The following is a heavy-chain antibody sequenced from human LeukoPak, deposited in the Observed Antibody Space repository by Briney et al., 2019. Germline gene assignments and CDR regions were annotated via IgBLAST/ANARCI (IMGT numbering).Heavy chain of an antibody. CDR2: INPNSGGT. CDR3: ARDSGSSGWDPTNFFDY. V-gene: IGHV1-2*02. Sequence: GASVTVSCKASGYTFTGYYMHWVRQAPGQGLEWMGWINPNSGGTNYAQKFQGRVTMTRDTSINTAYLELSRSDDTAVYYCARDSGSSGWDPTNFFDYWGQGTLVTVSS. CDR1: GYTFTGYY. J-gene: IGHJ4*02. D-gene: IGHD6-19*01.